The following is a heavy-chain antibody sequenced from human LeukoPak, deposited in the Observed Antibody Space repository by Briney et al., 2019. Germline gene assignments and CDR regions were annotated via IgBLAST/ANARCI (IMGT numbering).Heavy chain of an antibody. J-gene: IGHJ4*02. Sequence: ASVKVSCKASGFTLTNYAMNWVRQAPGQGLEWMGWINTNSGNPTYAQGFTGRSVFSVECSVSTTYLQISSLKAEDTAVYYCAKDVRRLGIASSGFDYWGQGSLVTVSS. V-gene: IGHV7-4-1*02. D-gene: IGHD6-13*01. CDR3: AKDVRRLGIASSGFDY. CDR1: GFTLTNYA. CDR2: INTNSGNP.